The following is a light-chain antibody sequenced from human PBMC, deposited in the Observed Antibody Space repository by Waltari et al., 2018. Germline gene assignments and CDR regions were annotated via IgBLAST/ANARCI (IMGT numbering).Light chain of an antibody. CDR3: QQSYSSLPIT. Sequence: DILLTQSPSSLSASVGDRVTITCRAGQSIGTSLNWYQQKPGNAPNLLIYAASSLQSGVPSRFSGSGSGIEFTLTTSSLQPEDFATYYCQQSYSSLPITFGQGTRLEIK. V-gene: IGKV1-39*01. CDR2: AAS. CDR1: QSIGTS. J-gene: IGKJ5*01.